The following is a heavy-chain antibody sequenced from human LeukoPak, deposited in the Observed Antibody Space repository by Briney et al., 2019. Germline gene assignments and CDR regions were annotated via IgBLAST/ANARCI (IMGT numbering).Heavy chain of an antibody. CDR1: GFSVRNNY. J-gene: IGHJ4*02. CDR2: ITNEGSNK. CDR3: AKELFQWANADY. D-gene: IGHD1-26*01. V-gene: IGHV3-30*02. Sequence: GGSLRLSCVVSGFSVRNNYVSWVRQAPGKGLEWVAFITNEGSNKYYTDSVKGRFTISRDNSKNTLYLQMNSLRAEDTAVYYCAKELFQWANADYWGQGTLVTVSS.